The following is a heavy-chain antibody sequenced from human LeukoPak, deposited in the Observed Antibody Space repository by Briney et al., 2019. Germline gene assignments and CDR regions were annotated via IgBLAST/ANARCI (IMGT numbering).Heavy chain of an antibody. CDR1: GYTSTSYA. Sequence: ASVKVSCKASGYTSTSYAMNWVRQAPGQGLEWMGWINTNTGNPTYAQGFTGRFVFSLDTSVSTAYLQISSLKAEDTAVYYCARDRMDYYDTRWVLDPWGQGTLVTVSS. V-gene: IGHV7-4-1*02. CDR3: ARDRMDYYDTRWVLDP. J-gene: IGHJ5*02. CDR2: INTNTGNP. D-gene: IGHD3-22*01.